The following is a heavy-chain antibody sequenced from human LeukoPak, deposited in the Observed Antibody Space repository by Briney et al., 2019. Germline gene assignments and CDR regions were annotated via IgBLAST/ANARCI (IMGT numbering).Heavy chain of an antibody. CDR1: GGSFSGYY. CDR3: ARVSGNYGSGSYLDY. D-gene: IGHD3-10*01. V-gene: IGHV4-34*01. J-gene: IGHJ4*02. CDR2: INHSEST. Sequence: SETLSLTCAVYGGSFSGYYWSWIRQPPGKGLEWIGEINHSESTNYNPSLKSRVTISVDTSKNQFSPKLSSVTAADTAVYYCARVSGNYGSGSYLDYWGQGTLVTVSS.